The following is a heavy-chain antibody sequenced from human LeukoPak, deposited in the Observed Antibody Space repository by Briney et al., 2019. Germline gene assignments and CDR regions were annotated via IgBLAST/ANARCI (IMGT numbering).Heavy chain of an antibody. CDR1: GGSFSTYY. J-gene: IGHJ4*02. V-gene: IGHV4-34*01. Sequence: SETLSLTCAVYGGSFSTYYWAWIRQPPGKGLEWIGEINHSGSTNYNPSLKSRFTMSVDTSKSQISLELSSVTAADTAVYYCARGGTGHIDYWGQGTLVTVSS. CDR2: INHSGST. D-gene: IGHD1-26*01. CDR3: ARGGTGHIDY.